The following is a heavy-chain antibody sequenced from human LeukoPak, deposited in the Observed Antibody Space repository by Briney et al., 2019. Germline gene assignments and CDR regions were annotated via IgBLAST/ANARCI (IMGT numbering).Heavy chain of an antibody. CDR2: FGRSGSDT. V-gene: IGHV3-23*01. J-gene: IGHJ4*02. CDR1: GFTFGTSA. CDR3: AKGSLGSWYYFDY. D-gene: IGHD6-13*01. Sequence: TGGSLRLSCAASGFTFGTSAMSWVRLAPGKGPEWVSTFGRSGSDTYYSDSVKGRFTIFRDNSKNTLYLQMNSLRDEDTAVYYCAKGSLGSWYYFDYWGQGTLVTVSS.